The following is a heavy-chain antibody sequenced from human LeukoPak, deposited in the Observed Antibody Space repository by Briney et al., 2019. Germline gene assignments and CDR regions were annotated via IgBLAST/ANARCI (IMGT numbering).Heavy chain of an antibody. V-gene: IGHV1-69*05. CDR1: GGTFSSYA. CDR2: IIPIFGTA. J-gene: IGHJ5*02. Sequence: SVKVSCRASGGTFSSYAISWVRQAPGQGLEWMGGIIPIFGTANYAQKFQGRVTITTDESTSTAYMELSSLRSEDTAVYYCARGEAITIFGVVNARFDPWGQGTLVTVSS. CDR3: ARGEAITIFGVVNARFDP. D-gene: IGHD3-3*01.